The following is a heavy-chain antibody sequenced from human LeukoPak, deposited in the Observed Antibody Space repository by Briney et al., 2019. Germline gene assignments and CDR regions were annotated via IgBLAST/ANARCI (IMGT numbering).Heavy chain of an antibody. D-gene: IGHD3-3*01. Sequence: PGGSLRLSCAASGFTFSSYAMSWVRRAPGKGLEWVSAISGSGGSTYYADSVKGRFTISRDNSKNTLYLQMNSLRAEDTAVYYCAKDQDDSPQFDYWGQGTLVTVSS. CDR2: ISGSGGST. J-gene: IGHJ4*02. CDR3: AKDQDDSPQFDY. V-gene: IGHV3-23*01. CDR1: GFTFSSYA.